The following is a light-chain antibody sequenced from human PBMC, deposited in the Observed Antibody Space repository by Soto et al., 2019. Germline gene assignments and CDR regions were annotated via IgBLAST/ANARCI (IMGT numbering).Light chain of an antibody. CDR2: AAS. J-gene: IGKJ2*01. Sequence: DIQMTQSPSSLSASVGDRVTITCRASQSISSYLNWYQQKPGKAPKLLIYAASSLQSGVPSRFSGSGSGTDFTLTISSLQPEDFATYYCQQSYSRARTFGQGTKLEIK. CDR1: QSISSY. V-gene: IGKV1-39*01. CDR3: QQSYSRART.